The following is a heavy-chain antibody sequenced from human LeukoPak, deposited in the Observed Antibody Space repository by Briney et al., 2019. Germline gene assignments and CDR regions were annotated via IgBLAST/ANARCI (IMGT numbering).Heavy chain of an antibody. D-gene: IGHD3-22*01. CDR2: ISAYNGNT. CDR3: ARDGSKTYYYDSSGYTFDY. V-gene: IGHV1-18*01. CDR1: GYTFTSYG. J-gene: IGHJ4*02. Sequence: GASVKVSCKASGYTFTSYGISWVRQAPGQGLEWMGWISAYNGNTNYAQKLQGRVTMTTDTSTSTAYMELRSLRSDDTAVYYCARDGSKTYYYDSSGYTFDYWGQGTLVTVSS.